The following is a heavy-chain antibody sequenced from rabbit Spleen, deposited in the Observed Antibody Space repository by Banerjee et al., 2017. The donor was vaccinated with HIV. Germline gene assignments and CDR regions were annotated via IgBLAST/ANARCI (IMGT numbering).Heavy chain of an antibody. D-gene: IGHD1-1*01. CDR3: ARDLPGVIGWNFGL. Sequence: QLKESGGGLVQPGGSLKLSCKASGFDFSTYYMSWVRQAPGKGLEWIGYIDPIFGTTYYASWVNGRFTISSHNAQNTLYLQLNSLTAADTATYFCARDLPGVIGWNFGLWGPGTLVTVS. V-gene: IGHV1S7*01. CDR2: IDPIFGTT. J-gene: IGHJ6*01. CDR1: GFDFSTYY.